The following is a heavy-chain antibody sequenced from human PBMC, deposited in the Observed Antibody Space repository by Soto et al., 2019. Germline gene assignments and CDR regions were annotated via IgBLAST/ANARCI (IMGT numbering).Heavy chain of an antibody. J-gene: IGHJ5*02. Sequence: GGSLRLSCAASGFTFSSYGMHWVRQAPGKGLEWVAVISYDGSNKYYADSVKGRFTISRDNSKNTLYLQMNSLRAEDTAVYYCAKDGYCSSTSCYPYLGGWFDPWGQGTLVTVSS. CDR3: AKDGYCSSTSCYPYLGGWFDP. CDR1: GFTFSSYG. CDR2: ISYDGSNK. V-gene: IGHV3-30*18. D-gene: IGHD2-2*03.